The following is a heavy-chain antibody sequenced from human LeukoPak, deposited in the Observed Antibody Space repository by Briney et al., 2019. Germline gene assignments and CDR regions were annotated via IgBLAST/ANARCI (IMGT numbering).Heavy chain of an antibody. CDR2: INHSGST. CDR1: GGSFSGYY. CDR3: ARGSIWLGLDY. D-gene: IGHD6-19*01. Sequence: SETLSLTCAVYGGSFSGYYWSWIRQPPGKGLEWIGEINHSGSTNYNPSLKSRVTISVDTSKNQFSLKLSSVTAADTAVYYCARGSIWLGLDYWGQRTLVTVSS. J-gene: IGHJ4*02. V-gene: IGHV4-34*01.